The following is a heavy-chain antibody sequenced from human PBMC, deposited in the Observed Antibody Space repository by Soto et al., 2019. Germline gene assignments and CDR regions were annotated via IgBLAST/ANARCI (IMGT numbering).Heavy chain of an antibody. D-gene: IGHD2-2*01. CDR3: ARYCSSLICHGFDX. Sequence: SETLSLTCTVSGGSVSSGSYYWSWIRQPPGKGLELIGYLYYSGSTKYNPSLKSRVTMSVDTSKNQFSLKLSSVTAADTAVYYCARYCSSLICHGFDXWGQGTLVTVSX. CDR1: GGSVSSGSYY. J-gene: IGHJ5*02. CDR2: LYYSGST. V-gene: IGHV4-61*01.